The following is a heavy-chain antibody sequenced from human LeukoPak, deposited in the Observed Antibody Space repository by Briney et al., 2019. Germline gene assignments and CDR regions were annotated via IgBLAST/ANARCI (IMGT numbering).Heavy chain of an antibody. V-gene: IGHV4-30-4*08. CDR1: GGSISSGDYY. CDR3: ATYCSSTSCQNEGFDY. J-gene: IGHJ4*02. CDR2: IYYSGST. D-gene: IGHD2-2*01. Sequence: SETLSLTCTVSGGSISSGDYYWSWIRQPPGKGLEWIGYIYYSGSTYYNPSLKSRVTISVDTSKNQFSLKLSSATAADTAVYYCATYCSSTSCQNEGFDYWGQGTLVTVSS.